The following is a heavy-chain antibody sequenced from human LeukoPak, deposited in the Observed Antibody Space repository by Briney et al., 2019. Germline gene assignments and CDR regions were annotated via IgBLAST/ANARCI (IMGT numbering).Heavy chain of an antibody. V-gene: IGHV1-8*01. J-gene: IGHJ5*02. CDR2: MNPNSGNT. D-gene: IGHD1-26*01. Sequence: ASVKVSCKASGYTFTSYDINRVRQATGQGLEWMGWMNPNSGNTGYAQKFQGRVTMTRNTSISTAYMELSSLRSEDTAVYYCARGRYSGSYYSTNNWFDPWGQGTLVTVSS. CDR1: GYTFTSYD. CDR3: ARGRYSGSYYSTNNWFDP.